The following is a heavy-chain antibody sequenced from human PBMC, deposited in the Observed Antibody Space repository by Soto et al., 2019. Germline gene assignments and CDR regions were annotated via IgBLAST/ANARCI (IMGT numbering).Heavy chain of an antibody. Sequence: PGESLKISCKGCGYKFTSYGSTWVHKMPGKGLEWIGRIDPSDSYTDYRPSFQGHVTISADKSISTAYLQWSSLRASDTAMYYCARRGSSSWYFFDPWGQGTLLTVSS. J-gene: IGHJ5*02. CDR2: IDPSDSYT. CDR3: ARRGSSSWYFFDP. CDR1: GYKFTSYG. V-gene: IGHV5-10-1*01. D-gene: IGHD6-13*01.